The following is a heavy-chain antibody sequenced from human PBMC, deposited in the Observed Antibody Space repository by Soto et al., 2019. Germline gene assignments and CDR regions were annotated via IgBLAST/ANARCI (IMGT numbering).Heavy chain of an antibody. V-gene: IGHV1-18*01. CDR3: AKGHYYDSDVMDV. D-gene: IGHD3-22*01. Sequence: VQLVQSGAEVRKPGASVKVSCKASDYTFTNYPISWVRQAPGQGLEWMGWISTYNDDTDYAPNIQGRVTMNADTPTGTAYMELRSLGSAVKAWYYGAKGHYYDSDVMDVWGQWTTVTVSS. CDR2: ISTYNDDT. J-gene: IGHJ6*02. CDR1: DYTFTNYP.